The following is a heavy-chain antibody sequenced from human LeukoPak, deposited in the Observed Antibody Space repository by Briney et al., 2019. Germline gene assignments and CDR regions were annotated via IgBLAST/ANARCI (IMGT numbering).Heavy chain of an antibody. CDR2: ISYDGITN. D-gene: IGHD2-21*01. Sequence: GGSLRLSCSASGFTFTSYGMHWVRQAPGKGLEWVAVISYDGITNYYADSVKGRFTVSRDNSENTLYLQMNSLRADDAAVYYCAKKAAPVSAIRAGFDYWGQGTLVTVSS. V-gene: IGHV3-30*18. CDR3: AKKAAPVSAIRAGFDY. CDR1: GFTFTSYG. J-gene: IGHJ4*02.